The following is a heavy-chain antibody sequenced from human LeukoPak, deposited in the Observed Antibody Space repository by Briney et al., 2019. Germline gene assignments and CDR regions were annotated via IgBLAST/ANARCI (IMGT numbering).Heavy chain of an antibody. D-gene: IGHD6-19*01. Sequence: GGSLRLSCAASGFTFSDYYMSWIRQAPGKGLEWVSYISSSSSYTNYADSVKGRFTISRDNAKNPLYLQMNSLRAEDTAVYYCARDSVAGNYFDYWGQGTLVTVSS. CDR1: GFTFSDYY. J-gene: IGHJ4*02. CDR2: ISSSSSYT. CDR3: ARDSVAGNYFDY. V-gene: IGHV3-11*06.